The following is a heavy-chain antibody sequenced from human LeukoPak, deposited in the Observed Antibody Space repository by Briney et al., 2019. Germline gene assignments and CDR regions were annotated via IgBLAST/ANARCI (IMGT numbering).Heavy chain of an antibody. CDR1: GFSFSNYA. CDR2: IKGSGTST. Sequence: GGSLRLSCTASGFSFSNYAMSWVRQAPGKGLQWVSTIKGSGTSTYYEDSVKGHFTMSRDNSKNTVYLQMNSLRVEDSAVYYCARVAGWHWFDPWGQGTLVTVSS. V-gene: IGHV3-23*01. D-gene: IGHD6-19*01. J-gene: IGHJ5*02. CDR3: ARVAGWHWFDP.